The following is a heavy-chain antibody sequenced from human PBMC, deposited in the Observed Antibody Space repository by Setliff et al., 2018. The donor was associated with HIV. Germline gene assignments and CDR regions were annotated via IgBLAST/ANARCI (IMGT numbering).Heavy chain of an antibody. D-gene: IGHD3-3*01. CDR2: IKSQTDGGTT. CDR1: GFRLSNAW. CDR3: TTREGSQTYFTPSAFDL. V-gene: IGHV3-15*01. Sequence: NPGGSLRLSCAGSGFRLSNAWMTWVRQAPGKGLEWVGRIKSQTDGGTTDYTTPVKGRFTISRDDSDNMFYLQMNSLKTEDTALYYCTTREGSQTYFTPSAFDLWGRGTMVTVSS. J-gene: IGHJ3*01.